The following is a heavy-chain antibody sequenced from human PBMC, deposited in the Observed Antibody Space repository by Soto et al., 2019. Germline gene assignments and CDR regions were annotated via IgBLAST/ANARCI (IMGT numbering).Heavy chain of an antibody. CDR1: GYSFTRYG. V-gene: IGHV1-18*01. Sequence: QVQLVQSGAEVKNPGASVKVSCKASGYSFTRYGIGWARQAPGQGLEWMGWINAYNGNTNYAQNLQGRHTLTTDTSTTTAYMEWRSLRSNDTAIYYCAMVDVYVTPSRQDVWGQGTTVTVSS. J-gene: IGHJ6*02. D-gene: IGHD3-16*01. CDR2: INAYNGNT. CDR3: AMVDVYVTPSRQDV.